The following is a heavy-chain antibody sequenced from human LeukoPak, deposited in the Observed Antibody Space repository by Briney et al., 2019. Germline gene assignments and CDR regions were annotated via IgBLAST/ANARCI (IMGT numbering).Heavy chain of an antibody. CDR2: IWYDGSNK. CDR3: ARGYYDSSGYAPPNY. CDR1: GFTFSSYG. J-gene: IGHJ4*02. Sequence: GRSLRLSCAASGFTFSSYGMHWVRQAPGKGLEWVAVIWYDGSNKYYADSVKGRFTISRGNSKNTLYLQMNSLRAKDTAVYYCARGYYDSSGYAPPNYWGQGTLVTVSS. D-gene: IGHD3-22*01. V-gene: IGHV3-33*01.